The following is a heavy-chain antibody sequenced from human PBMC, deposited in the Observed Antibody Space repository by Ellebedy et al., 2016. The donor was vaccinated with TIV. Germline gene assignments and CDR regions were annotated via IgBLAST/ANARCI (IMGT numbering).Heavy chain of an antibody. CDR1: GGSLSDNY. Sequence: SETLSLTCAVSGGSLSDNYWTWIRQPPGKGLEWIGSLYYTGSTNYSPSLKSRVTISVNTPRNQFSLKLSSVTAADTAVYYCVSSASMDAFDLWGQGTMVTVSS. CDR2: LYYTGST. V-gene: IGHV4-59*01. D-gene: IGHD3-16*01. J-gene: IGHJ3*01. CDR3: VSSASMDAFDL.